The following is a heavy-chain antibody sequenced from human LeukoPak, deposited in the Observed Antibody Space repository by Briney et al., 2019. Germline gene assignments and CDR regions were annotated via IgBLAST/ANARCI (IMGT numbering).Heavy chain of an antibody. CDR2: IYSGGSI. CDR3: ASGSRFDY. Sequence: GGSLRLSCAAYGFTVSGNYMSWVRQAPGKGLEWVSVIYSGGSIYYADSVKGRFTISRHNSKNTLHLQMNSLRPEDTAVYYCASGSRFDYWGQGTLVTVSS. CDR1: GFTVSGNY. J-gene: IGHJ4*02. V-gene: IGHV3-53*04. D-gene: IGHD5/OR15-5a*01.